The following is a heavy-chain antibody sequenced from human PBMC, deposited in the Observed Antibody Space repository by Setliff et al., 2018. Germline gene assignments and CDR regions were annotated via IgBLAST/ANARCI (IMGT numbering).Heavy chain of an antibody. V-gene: IGHV3-74*01. CDR3: ARVAGRGRYWYFDL. CDR2: VNSDGSST. J-gene: IGHJ2*01. Sequence: GGSLRLSCAASGFTFSSYWMHWVRQAPGRGLVWVSRVNSDGSSTIYADSVKGRFTISRDNAKNSLYLRMNSLRAEDTAVYYRARVAGRGRYWYFDLWGRGTLVTVSS. CDR1: GFTFSSYW.